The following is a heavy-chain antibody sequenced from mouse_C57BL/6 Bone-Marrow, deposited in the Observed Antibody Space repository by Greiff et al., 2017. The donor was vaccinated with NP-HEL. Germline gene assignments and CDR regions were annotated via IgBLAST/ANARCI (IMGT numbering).Heavy chain of an antibody. CDR1: GFTFSSYA. CDR2: ISDGGSYT. Sequence: EVMLVESGGGLVKPGGSLKLSCAASGFTFSSYAMSWVRQTPEKRLEWVATISDGGSYTYYPDNVKGRFTISRDNAKNNLYLQMSHLKSEDTAMYYCAREGYGNSAWFAYWGQGTLVTVSA. D-gene: IGHD2-1*01. V-gene: IGHV5-4*01. CDR3: AREGYGNSAWFAY. J-gene: IGHJ3*01.